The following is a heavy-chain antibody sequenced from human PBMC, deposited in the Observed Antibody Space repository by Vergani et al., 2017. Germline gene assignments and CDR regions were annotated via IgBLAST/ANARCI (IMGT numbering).Heavy chain of an antibody. J-gene: IGHJ6*02. D-gene: IGHD2-15*01. Sequence: EVRLLESGGGLVQPGGSLRLSCVGSGFTFTSYAMNWVRQAPGKGLEWVSSISSSSSYIYYADSVKGRFTISRDNAKNSLYLQMNSLRAEDTAVYYCARDTTDCSGGSCYAYYYYGMDVWGQGTTVTVSS. CDR3: ARDTTDCSGGSCYAYYYYGMDV. CDR2: ISSSSSYI. V-gene: IGHV3-21*01. CDR1: GFTFTSYA.